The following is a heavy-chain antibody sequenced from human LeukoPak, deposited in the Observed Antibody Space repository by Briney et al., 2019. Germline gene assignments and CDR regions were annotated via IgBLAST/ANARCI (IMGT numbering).Heavy chain of an antibody. CDR2: IYYSGST. CDR1: GGSISSYY. Sequence: SETLSLTCTVSGGSISSYYWSWIRQPPGKGLEWIGYIYYSGSTNYNPSLKSRVTISVDTSKNQFSLKLSSVTAADTAVYYCARHGSWGSRYYFDYWGQGTLVTVSS. CDR3: ARHGSWGSRYYFDY. V-gene: IGHV4-59*08. D-gene: IGHD7-27*01. J-gene: IGHJ4*02.